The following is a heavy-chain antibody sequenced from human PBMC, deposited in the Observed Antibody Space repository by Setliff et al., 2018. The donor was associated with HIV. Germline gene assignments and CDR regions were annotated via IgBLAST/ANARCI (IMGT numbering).Heavy chain of an antibody. V-gene: IGHV1-69*13. J-gene: IGHJ3*01. Sequence: SVKVSCKASGGIFINSAFNWVRQAPGQGLGWMGSIIPIFNTGNYAQNFQGRVTVTADGSTSTAYMELSGLRSEDTAVYYCTTGRHYYDSSDYPADPFDVWGQGTLVTVSS. CDR3: TTGRHYYDSSDYPADPFDV. CDR1: GGIFINSA. CDR2: IIPIFNTG. D-gene: IGHD3-22*01.